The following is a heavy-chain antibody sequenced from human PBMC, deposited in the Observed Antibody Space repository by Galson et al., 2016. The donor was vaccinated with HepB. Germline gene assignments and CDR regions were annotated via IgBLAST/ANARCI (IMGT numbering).Heavy chain of an antibody. Sequence: SLRLSCAVSGFTFSDYYMSWVRQAPGKGLEWVSYISSGSSYTNNADSVKGRFTISRDNAKDSLYLQMNSLRAEDTAVYYCARSRRYYDSSGYYYYYHGLDVWGQGTTVTVSS. CDR3: ARSRRYYDSSGYYYYYHGLDV. CDR1: GFTFSDYY. CDR2: ISSGSSYT. V-gene: IGHV3-11*06. J-gene: IGHJ6*02. D-gene: IGHD3-22*01.